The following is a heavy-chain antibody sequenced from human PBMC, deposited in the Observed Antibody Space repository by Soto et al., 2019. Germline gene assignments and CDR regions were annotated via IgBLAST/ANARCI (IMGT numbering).Heavy chain of an antibody. CDR2: ISGSGDST. V-gene: IGHV3-23*01. D-gene: IGHD2-15*01. J-gene: IGHJ4*02. CDR3: AKETLGYCSSGSCRIDY. Sequence: PGGSLRLSCAASGFIFSSYAMSWVRQAPGKGLEWVSTISGSGDSTYYADSVRGRFTISRDNSKNTLYLQMNSLRAEDTAVYYCAKETLGYCSSGSCRIDYWGQGTLVTVSS. CDR1: GFIFSSYA.